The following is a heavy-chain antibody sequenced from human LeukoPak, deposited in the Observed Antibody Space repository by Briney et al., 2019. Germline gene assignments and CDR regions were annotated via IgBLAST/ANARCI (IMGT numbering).Heavy chain of an antibody. D-gene: IGHD3-9*01. Sequence: PSEPLSLIYSVSGYPISSGYYWGWTRPPPGKGLEWIWIIYCGGSTYYNPSLKSRVTISVDTSKNQFSLKLSSVTAADTAVYYCARNYDILTGYPIEGDDGMDVWGQGTTVTVSS. J-gene: IGHJ6*02. CDR3: ARNYDILTGYPIEGDDGMDV. V-gene: IGHV4-38-2*02. CDR2: IYCGGST. CDR1: GYPISSGYY.